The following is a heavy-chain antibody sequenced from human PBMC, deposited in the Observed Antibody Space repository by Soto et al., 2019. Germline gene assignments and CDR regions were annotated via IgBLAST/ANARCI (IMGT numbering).Heavy chain of an antibody. J-gene: IGHJ4*02. CDR2: IKQDGSEK. CDR3: ARLGSGGYDILTGYCPPQMRGHYYFDY. D-gene: IGHD3-9*01. V-gene: IGHV3-7*01. CDR1: GFTFSSYW. Sequence: PGGSLRLSCAASGFTFSSYWMSWVRQAPGKGLEWVANIKQDGSEKYYVDSVKGRFTISRDNAKNSLYLQMNSLRAEDTAVYYCARLGSGGYDILTGYCPPQMRGHYYFDYWGQGTLVTVSS.